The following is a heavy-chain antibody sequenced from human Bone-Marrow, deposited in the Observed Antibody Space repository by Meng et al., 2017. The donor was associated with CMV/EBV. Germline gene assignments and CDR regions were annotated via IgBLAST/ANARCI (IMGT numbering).Heavy chain of an antibody. CDR1: GFTFSSYA. J-gene: IGHJ4*02. V-gene: IGHV3-30*04. CDR3: ARSKVTHDY. CDR2: ISYDGSNK. D-gene: IGHD4-11*01. Sequence: GESLKISCAASGFTFSSYAMHWVRQAPGKGLEWVAVISYDGSNKYYADSVKGRFTISRDNSKNTLYLQMNRLRADDTAVYYCARSKVTHDYWGQGTLVTVSS.